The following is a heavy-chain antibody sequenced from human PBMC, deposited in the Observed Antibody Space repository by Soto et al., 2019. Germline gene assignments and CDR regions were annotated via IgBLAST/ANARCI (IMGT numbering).Heavy chain of an antibody. CDR2: ISDNGSDK. J-gene: IGHJ4*02. V-gene: IGHV3-30*03. CDR3: ARDPFGQTYPVVYDY. D-gene: IGHD3-3*01. CDR1: GFTFSRYG. Sequence: QVQLVESGGGVVQPERSLRLSCAASGFTFSRYGMHWVRQTPGKGLEWVAVISDNGSDKYYGDSVKGRFTISRDNSKNTLDLQMNSLRAEDTAVYFCARDPFGQTYPVVYDYWGQGTLVTVSS.